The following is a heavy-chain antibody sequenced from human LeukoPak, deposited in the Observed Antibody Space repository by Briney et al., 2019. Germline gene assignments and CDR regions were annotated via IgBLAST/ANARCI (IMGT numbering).Heavy chain of an antibody. CDR1: GGTFSSYA. CDR3: ASDHIAARDYFDY. Sequence: ASVKVSCKASGGTFSSYAISWVRQAPGQGLEWMEGIIPIFGTANYAQKFQGRVTITADESTSTAYMELSSLRSEDTAVYYCASDHIAARDYFDYWGQGALVTVSS. CDR2: IIPIFGTA. V-gene: IGHV1-69*13. D-gene: IGHD6-6*01. J-gene: IGHJ4*02.